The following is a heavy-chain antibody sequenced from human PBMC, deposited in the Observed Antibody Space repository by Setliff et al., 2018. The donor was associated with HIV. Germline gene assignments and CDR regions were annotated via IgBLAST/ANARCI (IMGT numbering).Heavy chain of an antibody. D-gene: IGHD2-2*01. V-gene: IGHV4-34*01. Sequence: PSETLSLTCAVYVGSFNGYYWSWIRQPPGKGLEWIGEINPSGSTNYNSSLESRVAISPDTSSNQFSLKLSSVTAADTAVYHCARGGTSANWFDPWGQGTLVTVSS. CDR3: ARGGTSANWFDP. CDR1: VGSFNGYY. CDR2: INPSGST. J-gene: IGHJ5*02.